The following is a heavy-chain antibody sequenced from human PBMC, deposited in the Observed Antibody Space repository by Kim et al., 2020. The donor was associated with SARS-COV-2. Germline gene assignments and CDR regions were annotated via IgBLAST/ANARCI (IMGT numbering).Heavy chain of an antibody. V-gene: IGHV3-73*01. D-gene: IGHD3-16*01. J-gene: IGHJ4*02. CDR1: GFTFSGSA. Sequence: GGSLRLSCAASGFTFSGSAMHWVRQASGKGLEWVGRIRSKANSYATAYAASVKGRFTISRDDSKNTAYLQMNSLKTEDTAVYYCTRLIWGDDRQHIQQSSGYWGQGTLVTVSS. CDR2: IRSKANSYAT. CDR3: TRLIWGDDRQHIQQSSGY.